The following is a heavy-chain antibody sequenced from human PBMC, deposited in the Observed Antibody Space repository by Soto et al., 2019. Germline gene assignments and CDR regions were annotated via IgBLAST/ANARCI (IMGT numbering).Heavy chain of an antibody. CDR3: ARGGGYDSFDY. D-gene: IGHD5-12*01. V-gene: IGHV4-30-2*06. Sequence: PLETLSLTCTVSGASISYGVFSWSWIRQSPGKGLEWIGYISHLENTYLHPSFKSRLTMSIDRTRNQFSLKLSSVTAADMAVYYCARGGGYDSFDYWGQGVLVTVS. J-gene: IGHJ4*02. CDR2: ISHLENT. CDR1: GASISYGVFS.